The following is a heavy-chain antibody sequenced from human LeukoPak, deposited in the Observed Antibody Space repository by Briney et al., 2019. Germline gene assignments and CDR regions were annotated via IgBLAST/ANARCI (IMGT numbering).Heavy chain of an antibody. D-gene: IGHD3-3*01. CDR3: ARVRYDDAFDI. V-gene: IGHV1-8*03. J-gene: IGHJ3*02. CDR1: GYTFTSYD. CDR2: MNPNSGNT. Sequence: ASVKVSCKASGYTFTSYDINWVRQATGQGLEWMGWMNPNSGNTGYAQKFQGRVTITRSTSISTAYMELSSLRSEDTAVYYCARVRYDDAFDIWGQGTMVTVSS.